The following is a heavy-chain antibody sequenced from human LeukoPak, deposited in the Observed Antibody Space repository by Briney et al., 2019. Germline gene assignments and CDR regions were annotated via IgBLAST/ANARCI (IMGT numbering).Heavy chain of an antibody. CDR3: ARDPTY. J-gene: IGHJ4*02. Sequence: SETLSLACAVYGGSFSGYYWSWIRQPPGKGLEWIGSIYHSGSTHYNPSLKSRVTISIDPSKNQFSLKLTSVTAADTAVYYCARDPTYWGQGILVTVSS. V-gene: IGHV4-34*01. CDR1: GGSFSGYY. CDR2: IYHSGST.